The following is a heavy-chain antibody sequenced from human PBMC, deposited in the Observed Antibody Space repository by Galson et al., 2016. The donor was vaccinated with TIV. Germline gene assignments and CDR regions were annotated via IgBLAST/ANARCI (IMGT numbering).Heavy chain of an antibody. CDR1: GFSLTTRGMC. J-gene: IGHJ4*02. D-gene: IGHD3-10*01. Sequence: PALVKPTQTLTLTCTFSGFSLTTRGMCVSWIRQPPGKALEWLARIDWDDDKYYSPFLKTRLTISKDTSKNQVVPTLTDMDPVDTATYYCARTPDYYGTSHSHFDHWGQGTLVTVSS. V-gene: IGHV2-70*11. CDR2: IDWDDDK. CDR3: ARTPDYYGTSHSHFDH.